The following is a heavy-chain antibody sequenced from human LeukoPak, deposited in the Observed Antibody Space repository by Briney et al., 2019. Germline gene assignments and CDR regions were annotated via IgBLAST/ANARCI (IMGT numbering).Heavy chain of an antibody. Sequence: SVKVSCKASGGTFSSYAISWVRQAPGQGLEWMGGIIPIFGTANYAQKFQGRVTITADESTSTAYMELSSLRSEDTAVYYCASTPRDDILTGYSNPLRFDYWGQGTLVTVSS. CDR1: GGTFSSYA. V-gene: IGHV1-69*13. J-gene: IGHJ4*02. CDR3: ASTPRDDILTGYSNPLRFDY. D-gene: IGHD3-9*01. CDR2: IIPIFGTA.